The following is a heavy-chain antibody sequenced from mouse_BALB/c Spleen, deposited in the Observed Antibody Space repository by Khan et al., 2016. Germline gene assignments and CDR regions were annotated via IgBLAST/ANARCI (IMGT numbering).Heavy chain of an antibody. Sequence: EVQLVESGGGLVQPKGSLKLSCAASGFTFNTYAMNWVRQAPGKGLEWVARIRSKSNNYATYYADSVKDRFTISRDDSQSMLYLQTNNLKTEDTAMYYCVRIDGSAWFAYWGQGTLVTVSA. CDR3: VRIDGSAWFAY. CDR1: GFTFNTYA. J-gene: IGHJ3*01. CDR2: IRSKSNNYAT. V-gene: IGHV10-1*02. D-gene: IGHD2-3*01.